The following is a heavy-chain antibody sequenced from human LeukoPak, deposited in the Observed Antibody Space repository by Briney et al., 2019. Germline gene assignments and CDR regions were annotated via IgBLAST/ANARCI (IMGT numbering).Heavy chain of an antibody. V-gene: IGHV3-9*03. CDR2: ISWNGGTI. CDR3: AKGPTYSSSSLFDY. D-gene: IGHD6-6*01. CDR1: GFTFHDYA. Sequence: GGSLRLSCAASGFTFHDYAMHWVRQAPGKGLEWVSGISWNGGTIDYADSVKGRFTISRDNAKNSLYLQMNSLRPEDMALYYCAKGPTYSSSSLFDYWGQGILVAVSS. J-gene: IGHJ4*02.